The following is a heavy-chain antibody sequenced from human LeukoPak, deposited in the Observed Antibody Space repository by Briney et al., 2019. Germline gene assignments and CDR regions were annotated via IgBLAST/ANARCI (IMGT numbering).Heavy chain of an antibody. D-gene: IGHD3-16*02. V-gene: IGHV7-4-1*02. J-gene: IGHJ4*02. CDR3: ARDRGDYVWGSYRPYYFDY. Sequence: GASVKVSCKASGYTFTSYAMSWVRQAPGQGLEWIGWINTNTGNPTYAQGFTGRFVFSLDTSVSTAYLQISSLKAEDTAVYYCARDRGDYVWGSYRPYYFDYWGQGTLVTVSS. CDR1: GYTFTSYA. CDR2: INTNTGNP.